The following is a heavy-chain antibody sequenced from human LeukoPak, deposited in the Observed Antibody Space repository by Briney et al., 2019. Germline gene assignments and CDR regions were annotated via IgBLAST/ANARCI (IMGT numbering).Heavy chain of an antibody. V-gene: IGHV4-39*01. CDR3: ASSTDYGDYPSSDY. Sequence: PPETLSLTCTVSGGSISSSIYYWGWIRQPPGKGLEWIGSIYYSGSTYYNPSLKSRVTISVDTSKNQFSLKLSSVTAADTAVYYCASSTDYGDYPSSDYWGQGTLVTVSS. J-gene: IGHJ4*02. D-gene: IGHD4-17*01. CDR2: IYYSGST. CDR1: GGSISSSIYY.